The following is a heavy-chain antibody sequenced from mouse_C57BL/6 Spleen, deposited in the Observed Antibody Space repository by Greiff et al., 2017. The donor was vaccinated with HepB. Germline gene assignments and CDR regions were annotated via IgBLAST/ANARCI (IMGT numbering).Heavy chain of an antibody. CDR2: IWSGGST. J-gene: IGHJ4*01. CDR3: ATNYYGSSYVDAMDY. CDR1: GFSLTSYG. V-gene: IGHV2-2*01. D-gene: IGHD1-1*01. Sequence: VKLVESGPGLVQPSQSLSITCTVSGFSLTSYGVHWVRQSPGKGLEWLGVIWSGGSTDYNAAFISRLSISKDNSKSQVFFKMNSLQADDTAIYYCATNYYGSSYVDAMDYWGQGTSVTVSS.